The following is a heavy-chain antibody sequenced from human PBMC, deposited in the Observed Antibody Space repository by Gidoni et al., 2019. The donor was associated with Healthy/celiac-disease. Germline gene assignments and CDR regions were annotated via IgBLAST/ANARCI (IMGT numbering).Heavy chain of an antibody. Sequence: EVQLVESGGGLVQPGRSLRLSCAASGFTFDAYAMHWVRQAPWKGLEWVSGISWNSGSIGYADSVKGRFTISRDNAKNSLYLQMNSLRAEDTALYYCAKDEQWPPPPNYYYYGMDVWGQGTTVTVSS. CDR1: GFTFDAYA. D-gene: IGHD6-19*01. J-gene: IGHJ6*02. CDR3: AKDEQWPPPPNYYYYGMDV. CDR2: ISWNSGSI. V-gene: IGHV3-9*01.